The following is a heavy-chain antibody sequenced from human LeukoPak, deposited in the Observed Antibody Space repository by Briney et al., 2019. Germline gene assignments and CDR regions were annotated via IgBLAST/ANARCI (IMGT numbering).Heavy chain of an antibody. J-gene: IGHJ4*02. CDR2: IKGDGIST. V-gene: IGHV3-74*01. D-gene: IGHD3-3*01. CDR3: AKDHYWSIDY. CDR1: GFDFSSNW. Sequence: GGSLRLSCAASGFDFSSNWMHWVRHAPGQGLVWVSRIKGDGISTNYADSVKGRFAISRDIAKNTLYLQMNSLRAEDTGVYYCAKDHYWSIDYWGRGTLVTVSS.